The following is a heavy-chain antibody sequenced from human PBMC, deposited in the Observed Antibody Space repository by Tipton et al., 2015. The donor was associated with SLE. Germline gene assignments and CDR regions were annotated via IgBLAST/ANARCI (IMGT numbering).Heavy chain of an antibody. CDR3: AKYASGTMFEY. J-gene: IGHJ4*02. Sequence: TLSLTCTVSGGSITTGSYYWSWIRQPAGKGLEWIGRLYTAGSTYDNPPRKSRVSMSVDTSKNQFSLRLTSVTAADTAVYYCAKYASGTMFEYWGQGTLVTVSS. CDR1: GGSITTGSYY. D-gene: IGHD3-10*01. CDR2: LYTAGST. V-gene: IGHV4-61*02.